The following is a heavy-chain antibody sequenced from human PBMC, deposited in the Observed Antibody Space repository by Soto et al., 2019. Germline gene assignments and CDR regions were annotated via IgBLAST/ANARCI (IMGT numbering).Heavy chain of an antibody. J-gene: IGHJ4*02. Sequence: GSLRLSCEVSGFTVSSTYVSWVRQSPGEGLEWLSVIYTGGDTFYGDSVKGRFTTSRDTSKNMFFLQMNGLRVEDTAVYYCAKDMPLGYWGQGTLVTVSS. CDR1: GFTVSSTY. D-gene: IGHD2-2*01. CDR3: AKDMPLGY. CDR2: IYTGGDT. V-gene: IGHV3-66*01.